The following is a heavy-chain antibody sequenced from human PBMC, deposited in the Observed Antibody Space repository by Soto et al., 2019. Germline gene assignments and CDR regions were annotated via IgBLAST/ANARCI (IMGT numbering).Heavy chain of an antibody. CDR2: ISGTSSTI. Sequence: PGGSLRLSCAASGFTFSTYSMNWVRRAPGKGLEWVSYISGTSSTIYYADSVKGRFTISRDNAKNSLYLQMNSLRDEDTAVYYCARDYYYDGWFDPWGQGTLVTVS. CDR3: ARDYYYDGWFDP. J-gene: IGHJ5*02. V-gene: IGHV3-48*02. CDR1: GFTFSTYS. D-gene: IGHD3-22*01.